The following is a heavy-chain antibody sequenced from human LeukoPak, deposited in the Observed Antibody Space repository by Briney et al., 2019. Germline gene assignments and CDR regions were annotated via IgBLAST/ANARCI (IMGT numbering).Heavy chain of an antibody. V-gene: IGHV4-34*01. CDR3: ARQPGYCSSTSCWFDY. CDR2: INHSGST. J-gene: IGHJ4*02. D-gene: IGHD2-2*01. Sequence: SETLSLTCAVYGGSFSGYYWSWIRQPPGKGLEWIGEINHSGSTNYNPSLKSRVTISVDTSKNQFSLKLSSVTAADTAVYYCARQPGYCSSTSCWFDYWGQGTLVTVSS. CDR1: GGSFSGYY.